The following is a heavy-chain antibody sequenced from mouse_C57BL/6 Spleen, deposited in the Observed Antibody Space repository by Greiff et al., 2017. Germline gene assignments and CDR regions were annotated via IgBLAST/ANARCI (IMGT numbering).Heavy chain of an antibody. V-gene: IGHV1-78*01. J-gene: IGHJ1*03. CDR3: ARTDYYGSSYGYFDV. Sequence: QVQLQQSDAELVKPGASVKISCKVSGYTFTDHTIHWMKQRPEQGLEWIGYIYPRDGSTTYNEKFKGKATLTADNSSSTAYMQLNSLTSEDSAVYFCARTDYYGSSYGYFDVWGTGTTVTVSS. D-gene: IGHD1-1*01. CDR1: GYTFTDHT. CDR2: IYPRDGST.